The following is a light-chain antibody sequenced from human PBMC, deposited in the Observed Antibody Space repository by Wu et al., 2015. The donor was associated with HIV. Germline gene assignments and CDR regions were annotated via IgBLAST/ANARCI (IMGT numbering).Light chain of an antibody. CDR3: QQYNDWPPLT. CDR2: GAS. V-gene: IGKV3-15*01. Sequence: EIVMTQSPASLSVSPGERATLSCRASQSISYDLAWYQQKPGQAPRLLIYGASTRATGVPARFSGGGSGTEFTLTISNMQSEDFAVYYCQQYNDWPPLTFGGGTKVELK. CDR1: QSISYD. J-gene: IGKJ4*01.